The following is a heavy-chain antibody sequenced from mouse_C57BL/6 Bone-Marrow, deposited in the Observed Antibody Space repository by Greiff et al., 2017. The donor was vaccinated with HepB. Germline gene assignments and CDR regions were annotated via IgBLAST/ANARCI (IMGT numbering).Heavy chain of an antibody. CDR1: GFTFSDYY. J-gene: IGHJ1*03. CDR3: ARGVHYYGSSYGYFDV. Sequence: DVHLVESGGGLVQPGGSLKLSCAASGFTFSDYYMYWVRQTPEKRLEWVAYISNGGGSTYYPDTVKGRFTISRDNAKNTLYLQMSRLKSEDTAMYYCARGVHYYGSSYGYFDVWGTGTTVTVSS. V-gene: IGHV5-12*01. D-gene: IGHD1-1*01. CDR2: ISNGGGST.